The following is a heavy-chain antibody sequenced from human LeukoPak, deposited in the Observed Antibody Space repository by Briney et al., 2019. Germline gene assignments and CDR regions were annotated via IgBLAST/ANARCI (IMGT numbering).Heavy chain of an antibody. Sequence: GGSLRLSCAASGFTFSSYGMHWVRQAPGKGLEWVAVISYDGSNKYYADSVKGQFTISRDNFKNTLYLQMNSLRAEDAAVYYCTRDTFGARDSWGQGTLVTVSS. D-gene: IGHD3-10*01. CDR2: ISYDGSNK. J-gene: IGHJ4*02. V-gene: IGHV3-30*03. CDR1: GFTFSSYG. CDR3: TRDTFGARDS.